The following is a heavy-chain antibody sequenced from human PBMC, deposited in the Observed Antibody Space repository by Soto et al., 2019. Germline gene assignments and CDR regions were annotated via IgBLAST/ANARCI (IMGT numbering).Heavy chain of an antibody. D-gene: IGHD6-13*01. CDR1: GYSCTSYG. CDR2: IYPGDSDT. V-gene: IGHV5-51*01. CDR3: ARRSYSSSSFDY. Sequence: GESLKISSKGSGYSCTSYGIGWVRQMPGKGLEWMGIIYPGDSDTRYSPSFQGQVTISADKSISTAYLRWSSLKASDTAMYYCARRSYSSSSFDYWGQGTLVTVSS. J-gene: IGHJ4*02.